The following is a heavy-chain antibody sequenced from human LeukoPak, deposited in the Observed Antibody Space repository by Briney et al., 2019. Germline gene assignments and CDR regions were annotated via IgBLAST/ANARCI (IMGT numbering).Heavy chain of an antibody. CDR2: IIPIFGTA. J-gene: IGHJ6*03. CDR1: GGTFSSYA. Sequence: GASVKVSCKASGGTFSSYAISWVRQAPGQGLEWMGGIIPIFGTANYAQKFQGRATITADESTSTAYMELSSLRSEDTAVYYCARDGVAAAGTDYYYYMDVWGKGTTVTVSS. V-gene: IGHV1-69*13. CDR3: ARDGVAAAGTDYYYYMDV. D-gene: IGHD6-13*01.